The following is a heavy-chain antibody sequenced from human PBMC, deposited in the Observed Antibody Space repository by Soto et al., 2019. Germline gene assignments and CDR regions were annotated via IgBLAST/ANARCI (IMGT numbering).Heavy chain of an antibody. CDR3: ARAVPAAISYYYYGMDV. Sequence: SETLSLTCTVSGGSISSGDYYWSWIRQPPGKGLEWIGYIYYSGSTYYNPSLKSRVTISVDTSKNQFSLKLSSVTAADTAVYYCARAVPAAISYYYYGMDVWGQGTTVTSP. V-gene: IGHV4-30-4*01. CDR1: GGSISSGDYY. D-gene: IGHD2-2*02. CDR2: IYYSGST. J-gene: IGHJ6*02.